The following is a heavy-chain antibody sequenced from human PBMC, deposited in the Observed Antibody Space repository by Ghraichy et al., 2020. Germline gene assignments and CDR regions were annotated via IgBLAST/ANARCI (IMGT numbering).Heavy chain of an antibody. V-gene: IGHV4-39*01. CDR3: ARLEGLEHEGHGVVGAPDY. CDR1: GGSISSSSYY. J-gene: IGHJ4*02. Sequence: SQTLSLTCTVSGGSISSSSYYWGWIRQPPGKGLEWIGSIYYSGSTYYNPSLKSRVTISVDTSKNQFSLKLSSVTAADTAVYYCARLEGLEHEGHGVVGAPDYWGQGTLVTVSS. CDR2: IYYSGST. D-gene: IGHD1-26*01.